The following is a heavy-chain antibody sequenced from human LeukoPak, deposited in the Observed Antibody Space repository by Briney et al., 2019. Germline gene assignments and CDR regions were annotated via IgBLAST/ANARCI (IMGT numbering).Heavy chain of an antibody. CDR2: IYYSGST. CDR3: ARRKAYSSSWYFDY. CDR1: GGSISSYY. V-gene: IGHV4-59*08. D-gene: IGHD6-13*01. Sequence: SETLSLTCTVSGGSISSYYWSWIRQPPGKGLEWIGYIYYSGSTNYNPSLKSRVTISVDASKNQFSLKLSSVTAADTAVYYCARRKAYSSSWYFDYWGQGTLVTVSS. J-gene: IGHJ4*02.